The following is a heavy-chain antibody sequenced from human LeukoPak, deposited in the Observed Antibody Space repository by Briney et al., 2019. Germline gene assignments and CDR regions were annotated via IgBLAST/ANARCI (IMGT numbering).Heavy chain of an antibody. Sequence: GGSLRLSCAASGFTFSSYGMHWVRQAPGKGLEWVAFIRYDGSNKYYADSVKGRFTISRDNSKNTLYLQMNSLRAEDTAVYYCAKIINDWSRGAFDIWGQGTMVTVSS. CDR2: IRYDGSNK. V-gene: IGHV3-30*02. J-gene: IGHJ3*02. CDR1: GFTFSSYG. D-gene: IGHD3-9*01. CDR3: AKIINDWSRGAFDI.